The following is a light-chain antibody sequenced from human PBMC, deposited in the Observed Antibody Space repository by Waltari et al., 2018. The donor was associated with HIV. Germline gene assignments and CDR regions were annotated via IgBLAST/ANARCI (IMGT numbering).Light chain of an antibody. J-gene: IGLJ2*01. CDR1: SPNIGSDY. V-gene: IGLV1-47*01. CDR3: ATWDDSLSGVV. CDR2: RDD. Sequence: QSVLTQPPSASATPGQRVTISCSGGSPNIGSDYVCWFQQLPGMAPRLLINRDDPRPSGVPDRFSGSKSGTSASLAISGLRPEDEANYYCATWDDSLSGVVFGGGTKVTVL.